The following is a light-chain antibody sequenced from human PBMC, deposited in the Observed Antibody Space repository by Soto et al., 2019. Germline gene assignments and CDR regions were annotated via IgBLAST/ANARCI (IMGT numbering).Light chain of an antibody. CDR1: SSDVGAYNF. CDR3: SSYRSSRTVV. Sequence: QSVLTQPASVSGSPGQSITISCTGTSSDVGAYNFVSWYQQHPGKAPRLLIYEVSNRPSGVSNRFSGSKSGNTASLTISGLQPEDEADYYCSSYRSSRTVVFGGGTKLTVL. V-gene: IGLV2-14*01. J-gene: IGLJ2*01. CDR2: EVS.